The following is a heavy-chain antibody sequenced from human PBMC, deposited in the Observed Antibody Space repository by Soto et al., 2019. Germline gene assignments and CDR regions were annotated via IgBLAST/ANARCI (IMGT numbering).Heavy chain of an antibody. CDR3: ARDLALAGNY. V-gene: IGHV3-21*01. CDR2: ISSTSSYT. D-gene: IGHD6-19*01. J-gene: IGHJ4*02. Sequence: GGSLRLSCAASGFTFSIYAMNWVRHTQEKGLEWVSSISSTSSYTHYSDSVKGRFTISRDNANNSLFLQMNSLRAEDTATYYCARDLALAGNYWGQGVLVTVSS. CDR1: GFTFSIYA.